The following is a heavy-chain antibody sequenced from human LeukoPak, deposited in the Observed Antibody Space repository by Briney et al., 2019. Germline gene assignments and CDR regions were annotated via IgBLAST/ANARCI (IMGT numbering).Heavy chain of an antibody. Sequence: SETLSLTCTVSGGSLSSSSYYWGWIRQPPGKGLEWIGSIYYSGSTYYNPSLKSRVTISVDTSKNQFSLKLSSVTAADTAVYYCARASGSYYGFNWFDPWGQGTLVTVSS. CDR3: ARASGSYYGFNWFDP. D-gene: IGHD1-26*01. V-gene: IGHV4-39*07. CDR2: IYYSGST. CDR1: GGSLSSSSYY. J-gene: IGHJ5*02.